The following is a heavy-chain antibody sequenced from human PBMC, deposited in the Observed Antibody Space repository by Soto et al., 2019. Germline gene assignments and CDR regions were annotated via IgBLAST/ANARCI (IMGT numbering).Heavy chain of an antibody. CDR1: GYTFTDYW. D-gene: IGHD4-4*01. J-gene: IGHJ6*01. CDR3: ARQISNFRYNYNATDG. Sequence: PGDSLKISCKGSGYTFTDYWIGWVRQLPVEGQVGMGLIYPCDSDTRYSPSFQGHVTITVDNSISTAYLQLNTMKASDTAMYYFARQISNFRYNYNATDGGGQAATVTVAS. CDR2: IYPCDSDT. V-gene: IGHV5-51*01.